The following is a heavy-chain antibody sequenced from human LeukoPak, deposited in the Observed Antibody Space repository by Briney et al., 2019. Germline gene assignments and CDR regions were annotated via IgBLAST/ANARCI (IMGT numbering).Heavy chain of an antibody. V-gene: IGHV3-23*01. J-gene: IGHJ4*02. CDR3: AKSMHYYDSSGYSRFPPLDY. Sequence: PGGSLRLSCAASGFTFSSYAMSWVRQAPGKGLEWVSAISGSGGSTYYADSVKGRFTISRDNSKNTLYLQMNSLRAEDTAVYYCAKSMHYYDSSGYSRFPPLDYWGQGTLVTVSS. CDR1: GFTFSSYA. CDR2: ISGSGGST. D-gene: IGHD3-22*01.